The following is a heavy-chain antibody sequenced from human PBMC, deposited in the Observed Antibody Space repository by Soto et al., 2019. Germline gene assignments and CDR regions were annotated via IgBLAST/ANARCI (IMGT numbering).Heavy chain of an antibody. Sequence: QVQLVESGGGVVQPGRSLRLSCAASGFTFNNNAMHWARQAPGKGLEWVGVILYDGSDKYYIDSVKGRFTISRDNSKNTLYLQINSLRAEDTAVYYCAKEDSRHASTWGYFEHWGQGTLVTVSS. CDR3: AKEDSRHASTWGYFEH. J-gene: IGHJ4*02. CDR2: ILYDGSDK. D-gene: IGHD6-13*01. V-gene: IGHV3-33*06. CDR1: GFTFNNNA.